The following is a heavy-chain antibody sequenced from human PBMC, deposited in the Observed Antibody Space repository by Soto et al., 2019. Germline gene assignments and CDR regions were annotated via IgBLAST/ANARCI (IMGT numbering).Heavy chain of an antibody. V-gene: IGHV3-30*03. Sequence: QVQLVESGGGEFQPGTSLRLSGIASGFIFSNNGMHWVRQAPGKGLEWVALVSHDGRKTFYADSVKGRLTIYRDNSKNTVYLHMNNLRPEDTAVYRCARDLRQGASGATVYGMDVWGQGTTVTVSS. CDR1: GFIFSNNG. CDR3: ARDLRQGASGATVYGMDV. D-gene: IGHD7-27*01. CDR2: VSHDGRKT. J-gene: IGHJ6*02.